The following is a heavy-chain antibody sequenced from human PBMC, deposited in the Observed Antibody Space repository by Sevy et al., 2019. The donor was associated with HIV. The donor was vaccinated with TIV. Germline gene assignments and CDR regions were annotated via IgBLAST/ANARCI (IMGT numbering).Heavy chain of an antibody. CDR3: AKDFEPNRYCSSGSCHDTFDV. D-gene: IGHD2-2*01. V-gene: IGHV3-30*18. Sequence: GESLKISCVASGFTFGMHGMHWVRQAPGKGLEWVAAVSFDGSNKYYGESVKGRVAISRDNSGRTLYLQMNGLRVDDTARYYCAKDFEPNRYCSSGSCHDTFDVWGRGTMVTVSS. J-gene: IGHJ3*01. CDR2: VSFDGSNK. CDR1: GFTFGMHG.